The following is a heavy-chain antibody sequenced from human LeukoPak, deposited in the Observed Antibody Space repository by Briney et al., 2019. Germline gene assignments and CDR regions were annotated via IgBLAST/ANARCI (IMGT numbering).Heavy chain of an antibody. CDR1: GFNFNNYA. Sequence: GGSLRLSCAASGFNFNNYAMGWVRQAPGKGLEWVSSISGSTYNIYYADSVKGRFTISRDNSKSTLYLQMNTLRAEDTAIYYCARKQQLLRGWFGPWGQGTLVTVSS. J-gene: IGHJ5*02. CDR3: ARKQQLLRGWFGP. CDR2: ISGSTYNI. V-gene: IGHV3-23*01. D-gene: IGHD6-13*01.